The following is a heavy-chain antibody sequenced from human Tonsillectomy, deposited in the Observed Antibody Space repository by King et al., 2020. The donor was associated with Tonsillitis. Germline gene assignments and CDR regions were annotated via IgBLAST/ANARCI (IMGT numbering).Heavy chain of an antibody. D-gene: IGHD6-19*01. CDR1: GFTFSSYA. J-gene: IGHJ3*02. CDR2: ISGAVGST. V-gene: IGHV3-23*04. CDR3: AKEPAESPGDAFDI. Sequence: VQLVESGGGLVQPGGSLRLSCAASGFTFSSYAMSWVRQPPGKGLEWVSAISGAVGSTYHAESVKGGFTISRDNSKNTLSLQMNSLRAEDTAVYYGAKEPAESPGDAFDIWGQGTMVTVSS.